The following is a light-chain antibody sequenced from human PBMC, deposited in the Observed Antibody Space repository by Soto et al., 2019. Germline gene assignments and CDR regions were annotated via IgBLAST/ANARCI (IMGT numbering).Light chain of an antibody. CDR1: QTVSSY. V-gene: IGKV3-11*01. Sequence: EIVLTQSPATLSLSPGERATLSFSASQTVSSYLAWYQQKPGQAPRLLISDASNRATGIPARFSGSGSGTNFTLASRRLEPEDFAVYYCQQRSNWPPLTCGGGTKVEIK. CDR3: QQRSNWPPLT. J-gene: IGKJ4*01. CDR2: DAS.